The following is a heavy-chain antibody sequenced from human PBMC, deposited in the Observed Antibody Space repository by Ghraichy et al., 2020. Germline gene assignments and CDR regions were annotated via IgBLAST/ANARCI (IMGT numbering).Heavy chain of an antibody. CDR2: IKSKTDGGTT. J-gene: IGHJ4*02. V-gene: IGHV3-15*01. CDR1: GFTFSNAW. Sequence: GGSLRLSCAASGFTFSNAWMSWVRQAPGKGLEWVGRIKSKTDGGTTDYAAPVKGRFTISRDDSKNTLYLQMNSLKTEDTAVYYCTTDLGITMIVVGFDYWGQGTLVTVSS. D-gene: IGHD3-22*01. CDR3: TTDLGITMIVVGFDY.